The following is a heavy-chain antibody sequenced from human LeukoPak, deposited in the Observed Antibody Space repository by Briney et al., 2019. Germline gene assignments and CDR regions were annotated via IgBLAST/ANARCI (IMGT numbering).Heavy chain of an antibody. J-gene: IGHJ3*02. V-gene: IGHV4-4*07. CDR1: GGSISSYY. D-gene: IGHD6-19*01. CDR3: ARARKGTKIAVAADAFDI. Sequence: SETLSLTCTVSGGSISSYYWSWIRQPAGKGLEWIGRIYTSGSTNYNPSLKSRGTMSVDTSKNQFSLKLSSVTAADTAVYYCARARKGTKIAVAADAFDIWGQGAMVTVSS. CDR2: IYTSGST.